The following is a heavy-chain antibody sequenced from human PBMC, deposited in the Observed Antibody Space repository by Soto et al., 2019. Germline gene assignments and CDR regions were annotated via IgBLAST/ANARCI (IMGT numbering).Heavy chain of an antibody. CDR2: ISYAGSKK. CDR1: GFTFSSYG. CDR3: AQDNGLWCEY. V-gene: IGHV3-30*18. D-gene: IGHD2-21*01. Sequence: QVQLVESGGGVVQPGRSLRLSCAASGFTFSSYGMHWVRQAPGKGLEWVAVISYAGSKKYYADSVKGRFTVSRDNSKHELYLQMNSLRDGDADVYFCAQDNGLWCEYWGQGTLVTVSS. J-gene: IGHJ4*02.